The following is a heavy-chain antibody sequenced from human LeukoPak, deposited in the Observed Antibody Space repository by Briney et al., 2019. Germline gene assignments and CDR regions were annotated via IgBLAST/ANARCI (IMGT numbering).Heavy chain of an antibody. CDR2: ISSSGSTI. V-gene: IGHV3-48*03. J-gene: IGHJ4*02. CDR3: ARALGYYYDSSGPRDIYYFDY. D-gene: IGHD3-22*01. CDR1: GFTFSSYE. Sequence: PGGSLRLSRAASGFTFSSYEINWVRQAPGKGLEWVSYISSSGSTIYYADSVKGRFTISRDNAKNSLYLQMNSLRAEDTAVYYCARALGYYYDSSGPRDIYYFDYWGQGTLVTVSS.